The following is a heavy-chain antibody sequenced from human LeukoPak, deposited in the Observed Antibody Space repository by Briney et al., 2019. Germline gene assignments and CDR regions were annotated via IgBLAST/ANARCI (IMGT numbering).Heavy chain of an antibody. CDR1: GDSISSGDYY. V-gene: IGHV4-61*02. J-gene: IGHJ3*02. Sequence: SETLSLTCTVSGDSISSGDYYWSWFRQPAGKGLEWIGRIYTSGSTDYNPSLKSRVSLSVDTSGNQFSLKLSSVTAADTAVYYCARGLGSSWYGAFDIWGQGTMVTVSS. CDR2: IYTSGST. CDR3: ARGLGSSWYGAFDI. D-gene: IGHD6-13*01.